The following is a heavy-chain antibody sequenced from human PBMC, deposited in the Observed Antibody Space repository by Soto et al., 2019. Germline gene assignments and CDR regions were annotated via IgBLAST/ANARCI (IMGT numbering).Heavy chain of an antibody. D-gene: IGHD1-26*01. CDR1: TFSMYS. Sequence: EVQVVESGGGLVNPGGSLRLSCNFTFSMYSMNWVRQAPGKGLEWVASISSGGVYIKYADSVQGRFTISRDNAKNSVSLQMNSLKVEDTAVYYCTRDQGGSYDGCFDPWGQGTRVVVSS. CDR2: ISSGGVYI. CDR3: TRDQGGSYDGCFDP. J-gene: IGHJ5*02. V-gene: IGHV3-21*06.